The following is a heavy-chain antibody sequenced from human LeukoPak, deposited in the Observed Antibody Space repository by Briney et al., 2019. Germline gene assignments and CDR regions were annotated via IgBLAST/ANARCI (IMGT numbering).Heavy chain of an antibody. Sequence: GGTLRLSCAASGFTFSSYGMSWVRQAPGKGLEWVSAISGSGGSTYYADSVKGRFTISRDNSKTTLYLQMNSLRAEDTAVYYCAKVGSGSYRNFDYWGQGTLVTVSS. CDR1: GFTFSSYG. J-gene: IGHJ4*02. CDR3: AKVGSGSYRNFDY. D-gene: IGHD3-10*01. CDR2: ISGSGGST. V-gene: IGHV3-23*01.